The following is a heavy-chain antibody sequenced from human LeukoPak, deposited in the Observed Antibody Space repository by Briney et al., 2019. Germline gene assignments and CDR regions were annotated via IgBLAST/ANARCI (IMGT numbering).Heavy chain of an antibody. Sequence: KASETLSLTCAVYGGSFRSYYWSWIRQPPGKGLEWIGYIYYTGNTNYNPSLKSRVTISVDTSKNQFSLNLSSVTAADTAIYYCARLGGATSPFGYWGQGTLVTVSS. V-gene: IGHV4-59*08. D-gene: IGHD1-26*01. J-gene: IGHJ4*02. CDR2: IYYTGNT. CDR1: GGSFRSYY. CDR3: ARLGGATSPFGY.